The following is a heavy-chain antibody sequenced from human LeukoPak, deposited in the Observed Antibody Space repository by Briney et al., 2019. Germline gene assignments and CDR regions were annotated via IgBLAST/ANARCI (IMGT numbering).Heavy chain of an antibody. V-gene: IGHV3-23*01. D-gene: IGHD3-22*01. CDR3: AKGGSSNYYSCFDY. CDR2: ISGSGGST. J-gene: IGHJ4*02. Sequence: PGGSLRLSCAASGFTFSSYAMGWVRQAPGKGLEWVSAISGSGGSTYYADSVKGRFTISRDNSKNTLFLQMNSLRAEDTAVYYCAKGGSSNYYSCFDYWGQGTLVTVSS. CDR1: GFTFSSYA.